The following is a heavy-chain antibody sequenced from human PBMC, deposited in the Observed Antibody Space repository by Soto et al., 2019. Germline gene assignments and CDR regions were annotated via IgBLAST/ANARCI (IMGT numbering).Heavy chain of an antibody. CDR1: GFTFSSYS. J-gene: IGHJ4*02. D-gene: IGHD5-18*01. V-gene: IGHV3-48*02. Sequence: EVQLVESGGGLVQPGGSLRLSCAASGFTFSSYSRNWVRQAPGKGREWISYIDRNSRSTYSADSVKGRFTISRDDAKNSVYLQRHSLGDEYTSVYYCVRDYNYGLDYWGQGILVTVS. CDR3: VRDYNYGLDY. CDR2: IDRNSRST.